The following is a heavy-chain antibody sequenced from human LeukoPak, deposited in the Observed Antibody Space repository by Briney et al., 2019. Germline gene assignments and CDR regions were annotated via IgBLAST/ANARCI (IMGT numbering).Heavy chain of an antibody. CDR2: INHSGST. Sequence: PSETLSLTCAVCGGSFSGYYWSWIRQPPGKGLEWIGEINHSGSTNYNPSLKSRVTISVDTSKNQFSLKPSSVTAADTAVYYCARFLAGYCSSTSCDAFDIWGQGTMVTVSS. CDR3: ARFLAGYCSSTSCDAFDI. V-gene: IGHV4-34*01. D-gene: IGHD2-2*01. CDR1: GGSFSGYY. J-gene: IGHJ3*02.